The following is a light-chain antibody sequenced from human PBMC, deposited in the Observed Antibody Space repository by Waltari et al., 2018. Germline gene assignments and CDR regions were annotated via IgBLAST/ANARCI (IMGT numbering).Light chain of an antibody. CDR3: LQDYNYPWT. CDR2: AAS. Sequence: AIQMTQSPSSLSASVGDRVTITCRASQGIRNDLGWYQQKPGKAPKLLIYAASSLQSGVPSRFSGSASGTDFTLTISSLQPEEFATYYCLQDYNYPWTFGQGTKVEIK. CDR1: QGIRND. J-gene: IGKJ1*01. V-gene: IGKV1-6*01.